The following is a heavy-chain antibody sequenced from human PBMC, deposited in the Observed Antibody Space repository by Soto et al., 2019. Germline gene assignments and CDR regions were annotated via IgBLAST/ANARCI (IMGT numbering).Heavy chain of an antibody. Sequence: QVRLVESGGGVVQPGRSLRLSCAASGFTFRSYGMHWVRQAPGKGLEWVALISYDGSDEYYGDSMQGRFSISRDNSKDPLSLQINSLRVEDTAVYYCAKHADYDNDAFDVWGQGTMVTVSS. J-gene: IGHJ3*01. CDR3: AKHADYDNDAFDV. V-gene: IGHV3-30*18. CDR2: ISYDGSDE. D-gene: IGHD4-17*01. CDR1: GFTFRSYG.